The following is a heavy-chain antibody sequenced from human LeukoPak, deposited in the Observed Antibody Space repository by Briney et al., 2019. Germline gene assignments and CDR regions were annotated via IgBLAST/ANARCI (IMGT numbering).Heavy chain of an antibody. CDR1: GGSFSGYY. J-gene: IGHJ5*02. V-gene: IGHV4-34*01. Sequence: TSSETLSLTCAVYGGSFSGYYWSWIRQPPGKGLEWIGEISHSGSTNYNPSLKSRVTISADTSKNQFSLKLSSVTAADTAVYYCASIFGSGSSYNWFDPWGQGTLVTVSS. CDR2: ISHSGST. CDR3: ASIFGSGSSYNWFDP. D-gene: IGHD3-10*01.